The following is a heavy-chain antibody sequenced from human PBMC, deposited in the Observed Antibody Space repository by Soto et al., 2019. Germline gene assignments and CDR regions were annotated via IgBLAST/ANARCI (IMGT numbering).Heavy chain of an antibody. D-gene: IGHD3-22*01. V-gene: IGHV4-30-2*01. CDR2: IYHSGST. J-gene: IGHJ2*01. CDR1: GGSISSGGYS. CDR3: ARVSDSSGYLVDWYFDL. Sequence: QLQLQESGSGLVKPSQTLSLTCAVSGGSISSGGYSWSWIRQPPGKGLEWIGYIYHSGSTYYNPSLKSRVTISVDRSKNQFSLKLSSVTAADTAVYYCARVSDSSGYLVDWYFDLWGRGTLVTVSS.